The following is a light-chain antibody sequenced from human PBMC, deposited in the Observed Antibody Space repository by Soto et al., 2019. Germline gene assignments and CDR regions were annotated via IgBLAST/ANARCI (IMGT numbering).Light chain of an antibody. V-gene: IGKV1-5*03. CDR2: KAS. Sequence: IQMTQSPSSLSASVGDRVTISCRASQGIGNALGWYQQKPGKAPKLLIYKASSLESGVPSRFSGSGSGTEFTLTISSLQPDDFATYYCQQYSSFSTFGQGTKVDIK. J-gene: IGKJ1*01. CDR1: QGIGNA. CDR3: QQYSSFST.